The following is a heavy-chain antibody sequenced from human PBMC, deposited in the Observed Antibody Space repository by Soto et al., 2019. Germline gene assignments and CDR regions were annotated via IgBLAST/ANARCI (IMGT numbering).Heavy chain of an antibody. CDR3: AIQYSSGWSKD. CDR2: MNTNSGNI. Sequence: QVQLVQSGAEVKKPGASVKVSCKASGYTFTSYDINWVRHATGQGLEWMGWMNTNSGNIGYAHKFQSRLTMTRNNSIRTAYMEMSSLRSDDTAVSYCAIQYSSGWSKDWGQGTLVTVSS. V-gene: IGHV1-8*01. CDR1: GYTFTSYD. D-gene: IGHD6-19*01. J-gene: IGHJ4*02.